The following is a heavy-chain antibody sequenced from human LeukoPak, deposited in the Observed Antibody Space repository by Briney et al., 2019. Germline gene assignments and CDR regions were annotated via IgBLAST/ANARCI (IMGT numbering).Heavy chain of an antibody. CDR3: ARVRNYYGSEKHVDY. D-gene: IGHD3-10*01. CDR1: GGSFSGYY. CDR2: INHSGST. V-gene: IGHV4-34*01. Sequence: PSETLSLTCAVYGGSFSGYYWSWIRQPPGKGLEWIGEINHSGSTNYNPSLKSRVTISVDTSKKQFSLKLSSVTAADTAVYYCARVRNYYGSEKHVDYWGQGTLVTVSS. J-gene: IGHJ4*02.